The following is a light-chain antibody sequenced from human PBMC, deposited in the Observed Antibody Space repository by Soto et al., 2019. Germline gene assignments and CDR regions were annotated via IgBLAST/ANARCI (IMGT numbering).Light chain of an antibody. CDR1: QSVSSSY. Sequence: EIVLTQSPGTLSLSPGERATLSCRASQSVSSSYLAWYQQKPGQAPRLLIYGASSRATGIPDRFSGSGSGTDFTLIINRLEPDDVAIYYCQQYGGSPRITFGQGTRLEIK. CDR3: QQYGGSPRIT. V-gene: IGKV3-20*01. CDR2: GAS. J-gene: IGKJ5*01.